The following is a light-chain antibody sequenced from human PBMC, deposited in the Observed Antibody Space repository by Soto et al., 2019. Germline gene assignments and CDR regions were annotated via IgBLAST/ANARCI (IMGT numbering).Light chain of an antibody. CDR2: GVS. V-gene: IGLV2-14*01. CDR1: RRDVGGYNS. Sequence: QSALTQPASVSGSPRQSITISCTGTRRDVGGYNSVSWYQQHPGKAPKLLIYGVSDRPSGVSIRFSGSKSGNTASLTISGLQAEDEADYYCSSNTGGAFWVFGGGTKVTVL. CDR3: SSNTGGAFWV. J-gene: IGLJ3*02.